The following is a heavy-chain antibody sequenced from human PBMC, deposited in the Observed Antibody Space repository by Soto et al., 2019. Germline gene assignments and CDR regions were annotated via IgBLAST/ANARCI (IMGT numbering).Heavy chain of an antibody. J-gene: IGHJ4*02. V-gene: IGHV4-31*03. CDR1: GASVSSATYH. Sequence: PSETLSLTCTVSGASVSSATYHWSWMRQHPGKGLEWIGYITGSPHYNPALKRRVTISLDTSRNHFSLDLSSVTAADTAVYYCATLRAGAGGRGCWGQGTMVTVSS. CDR3: ATLRAGAGGRGC. CDR2: ITGSP. D-gene: IGHD6-13*01.